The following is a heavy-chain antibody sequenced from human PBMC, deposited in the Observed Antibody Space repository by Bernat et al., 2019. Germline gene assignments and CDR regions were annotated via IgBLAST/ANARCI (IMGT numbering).Heavy chain of an antibody. CDR2: ISAYNGNT. J-gene: IGHJ4*02. D-gene: IGHD3-22*01. CDR3: AQATYYYDSSGYYYERFDY. Sequence: QVQLVQSGAEVKKPGASVKVSCKASGYTFISYGISWVRQAPGQGLGWMGWISAYNGNTNYAQKVQCNATLTPATSTSTSYLELRCLSSYDTAVYYCAQATYYYDSSGYYYERFDYWGQGTLVTVSS. CDR1: GYTFISYG. V-gene: IGHV1-18*01.